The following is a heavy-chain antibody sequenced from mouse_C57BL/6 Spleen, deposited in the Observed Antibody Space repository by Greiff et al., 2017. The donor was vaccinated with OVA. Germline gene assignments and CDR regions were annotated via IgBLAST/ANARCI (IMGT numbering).Heavy chain of an antibody. V-gene: IGHV1-80*01. CDR1: GYAFVSYG. Sequence: QVQLKESGAELVKPGASVKISGKPSGYAFVSYGLNWVRQRPGRGLEGLGQIYPGDGDTNSNGKFTGKATLTADKSSRTAYMQLSSLTSEDSAVYFCASLYYYGSSPYYFDYWGQGTTLTVSS. CDR2: IYPGDGDT. D-gene: IGHD1-1*01. CDR3: ASLYYYGSSPYYFDY. J-gene: IGHJ2*01.